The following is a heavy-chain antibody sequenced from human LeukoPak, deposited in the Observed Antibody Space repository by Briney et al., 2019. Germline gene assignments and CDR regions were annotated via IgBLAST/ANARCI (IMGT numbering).Heavy chain of an antibody. D-gene: IGHD1-26*01. J-gene: IGHJ3*02. V-gene: IGHV1-46*01. Sequence: ASVKVSCKASGYTFTSYYMHWVRQAPEQGLEWMGIINPSGGSTSYAQKFQGRVTMTRDTSTSTVYMELSSLRSEDTAVYYCARGIVGATVVDAFDIWGQGTMVTVSS. CDR2: INPSGGST. CDR3: ARGIVGATVVDAFDI. CDR1: GYTFTSYY.